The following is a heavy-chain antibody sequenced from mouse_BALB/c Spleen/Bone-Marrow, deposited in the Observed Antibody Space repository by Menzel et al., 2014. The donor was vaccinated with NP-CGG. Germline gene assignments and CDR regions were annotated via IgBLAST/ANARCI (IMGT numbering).Heavy chain of an antibody. D-gene: IGHD3-1*01. CDR2: IDPANGNT. V-gene: IGHV14-3*02. CDR3: ARRAARATGFAY. CDR1: GFSIKDTY. J-gene: IGHJ3*01. Sequence: VQLQQSGAELVKPGASVKLSCTASGFSIKDTYMHWVKQRPEQGLEWIGRIDPANGNTKYDPKFQGKATITADTSSNTAYLQLSSLTSEDTAVYYCARRAARATGFAYWGQGTLVTVSA.